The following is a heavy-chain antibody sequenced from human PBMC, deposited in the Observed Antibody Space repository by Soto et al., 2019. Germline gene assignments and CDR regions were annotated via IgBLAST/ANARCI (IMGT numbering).Heavy chain of an antibody. CDR3: AASYYDSSAFDI. Sequence: KRSRKGSGLGLSVSVGGCRIQASGQRLEWIGWLVVGSGNTNYAQMFQERVTITRDMSTSTAYMELSSLRSEDTAVYYCAASYYDSSAFDIWGQGTVVTVSS. D-gene: IGHD3-22*01. V-gene: IGHV1-58*01. J-gene: IGHJ3*02. CDR1: GLGLSVSV. CDR2: LVVGSGNT.